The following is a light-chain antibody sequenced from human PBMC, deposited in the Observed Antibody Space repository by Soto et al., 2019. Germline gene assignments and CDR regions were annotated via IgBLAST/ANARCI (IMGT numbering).Light chain of an antibody. J-gene: IGKJ1*01. V-gene: IGKV3-20*01. Sequence: EFVLTQSPGTLSLSQGERATLSCRASQTVRNNYLAWYKQKPGQAPRLLIYDAFIRATGIPARFSVIGSGTDFTLPLRRLEPEDFAVDDCQRYGSFGTFGPWTKVDIK. CDR2: DAF. CDR3: QRYGSFGT. CDR1: QTVRNNY.